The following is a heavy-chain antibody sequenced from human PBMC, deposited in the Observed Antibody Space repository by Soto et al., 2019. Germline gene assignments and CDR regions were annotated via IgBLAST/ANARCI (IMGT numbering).Heavy chain of an antibody. CDR1: GYSFSSFG. Sequence: GESLKISCEGSGYSFSSFGISWVRQMPGKCLEWVGRIDPSDSYINYSPSFQGRVTISADKSSSTAYLQWISLDASDTCIYSCAQRGWTYQAYYYYYAMDVWGQGNTITV. J-gene: IGHJ6*01. CDR3: AQRGWTYQAYYYYYAMDV. V-gene: IGHV5-10-1*01. CDR2: IDPSDSYI. D-gene: IGHD1-7*01.